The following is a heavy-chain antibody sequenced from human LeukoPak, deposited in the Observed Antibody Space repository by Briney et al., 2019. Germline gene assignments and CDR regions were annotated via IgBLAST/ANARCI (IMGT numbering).Heavy chain of an antibody. CDR1: GFTFSSYG. J-gene: IGHJ4*02. V-gene: IGHV3-33*01. CDR3: ARDSFVRGYYYDSEVDY. Sequence: GGSLRLSCAASGFTFSSYGMHWVRQAPGKGLEWVAVIWYDGSNKYYADSVKGRFTISRDNSKNTLYLQMNSLRAEDTAVYYCARDSFVRGYYYDSEVDYWGQGTLVTVSS. D-gene: IGHD3-22*01. CDR2: IWYDGSNK.